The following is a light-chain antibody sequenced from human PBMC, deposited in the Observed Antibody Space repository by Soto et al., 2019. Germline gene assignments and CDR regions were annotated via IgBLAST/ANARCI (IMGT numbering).Light chain of an antibody. Sequence: EIVLTQSPGTLSLSPGERASLSCRASQSVSSEKLAWYQQKPGQAPRLLIFGASGRATGIPERFSGSGSGKVFSLNISRLETKESAVYDCRQYGSALIAFGGWTK. CDR1: QSVSSEK. J-gene: IGKJ4*01. V-gene: IGKV3-20*01. CDR2: GAS. CDR3: RQYGSALIA.